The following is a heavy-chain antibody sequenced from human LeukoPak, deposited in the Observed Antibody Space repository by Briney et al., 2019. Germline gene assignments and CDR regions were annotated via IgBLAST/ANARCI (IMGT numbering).Heavy chain of an antibody. CDR1: GFTFSSYS. V-gene: IGHV3-21*01. Sequence: PGGSLRLSCAASGFTFSSYSMNWVRQAPGKGLEWVSSISSSSSYIYYADSVKGRFTISRDNAKNSLYLQMNSLRAEDTAVYYCARDGGSTSCYEPNDYWGQGTLVTVSS. CDR2: ISSSSSYI. J-gene: IGHJ4*02. CDR3: ARDGGSTSCYEPNDY. D-gene: IGHD2-2*01.